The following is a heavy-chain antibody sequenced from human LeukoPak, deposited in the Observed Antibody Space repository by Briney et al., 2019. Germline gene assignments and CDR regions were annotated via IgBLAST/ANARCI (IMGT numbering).Heavy chain of an antibody. CDR1: GFTFSDYA. J-gene: IGHJ4*02. D-gene: IGHD2-2*01. CDR2: IKQDGIER. Sequence: PGGSLRLSCAASGFTFSDYAMAWVRQTPGKGLEWVANIKQDGIERYYVDSVKGRFTISRDNAKNSLYLQMNSLRAEGTAVYYCARRRCTSTSCFADYWGQGTLVTVSS. CDR3: ARRRCTSTSCFADY. V-gene: IGHV3-7*01.